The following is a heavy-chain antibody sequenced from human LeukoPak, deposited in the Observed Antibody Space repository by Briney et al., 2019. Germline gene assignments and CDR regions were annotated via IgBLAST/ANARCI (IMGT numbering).Heavy chain of an antibody. CDR2: INSDGSSA. CDR1: GFTFSTYW. CDR3: TSRNGSGDY. J-gene: IGHJ4*02. Sequence: GGSLRLSCAASGFTFSTYWIHWVRQALGKGLVWVSRINSDGSSATYADSVKGRFTISRDNAKNTVYLQMNSLRVEDTAVYFCTSRNGSGDYWGQGTPVTVSS. V-gene: IGHV3-74*01. D-gene: IGHD3-10*01.